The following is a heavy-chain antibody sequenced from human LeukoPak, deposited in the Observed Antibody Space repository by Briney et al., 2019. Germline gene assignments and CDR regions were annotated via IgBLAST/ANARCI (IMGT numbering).Heavy chain of an antibody. CDR2: ISGSGGSK. V-gene: IGHV3-23*01. Sequence: GGSLRLSCAASGFTFSSYAMSWVRQAPGKGLEWVSDISGSGGSKYYSDSVKGRFTISRDDSKYTLYLQMNSLRAEDTAVYYCAKESGHGSAFDYWGQGTLVTVSS. J-gene: IGHJ4*02. D-gene: IGHD3-10*01. CDR1: GFTFSSYA. CDR3: AKESGHGSAFDY.